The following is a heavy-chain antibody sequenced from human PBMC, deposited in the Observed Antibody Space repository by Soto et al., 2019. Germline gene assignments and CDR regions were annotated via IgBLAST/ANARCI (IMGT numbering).Heavy chain of an antibody. Sequence: QVQLVQSGAEVKKPGSSVKVSCKASGDSFNSYAINWVRQARGQGLEWMGGIIPIFGTPNYAQNFQGRVTITAEEATTTAYMELSDLISEDTGMYFCARVHPTSAEARTVILDDCGQGTLVSVS. CDR2: IIPIFGTP. CDR3: ARVHPTSAEARTVILDD. CDR1: GDSFNSYA. D-gene: IGHD2-21*01. V-gene: IGHV1-69*01. J-gene: IGHJ4*02.